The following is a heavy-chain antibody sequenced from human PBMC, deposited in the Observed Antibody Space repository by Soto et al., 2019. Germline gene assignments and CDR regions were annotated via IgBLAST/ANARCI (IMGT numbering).Heavy chain of an antibody. D-gene: IGHD4-17*01. J-gene: IGHJ4*02. CDR1: GFTFSSYA. V-gene: IGHV3-23*01. CDR2: ISGSGGST. Sequence: PRGSLRLSCAASGFTFSSYAMSWVRQAPGKGLEWVSAISGSGGSTYYADSVKGRFTISRDNSKNTLYLQMNSLRAEDTAVYYCAKDLNYGGKWNYWGQGTLVTGSS. CDR3: AKDLNYGGKWNY.